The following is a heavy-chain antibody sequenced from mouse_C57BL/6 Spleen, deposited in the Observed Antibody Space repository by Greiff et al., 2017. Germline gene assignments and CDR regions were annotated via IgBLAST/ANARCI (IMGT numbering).Heavy chain of an antibody. D-gene: IGHD1-1*01. CDR3: TREGEYYYGRTHAGAMDY. CDR1: GYTFTDYE. J-gene: IGHJ4*01. V-gene: IGHV1-15*01. CDR2: IDPETGGT. Sequence: VKLQQSGAELVRPGASVTLSCKASGYTFTDYEMHWVKQTPVHGLEWIGAIDPETGGTAYNQKFKGKAILTADKSSSTAYMERRSLTSEDSAVYYCTREGEYYYGRTHAGAMDYWGQGASVTVSS.